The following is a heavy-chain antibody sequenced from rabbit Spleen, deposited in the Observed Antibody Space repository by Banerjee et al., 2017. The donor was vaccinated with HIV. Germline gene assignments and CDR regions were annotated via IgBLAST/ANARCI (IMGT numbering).Heavy chain of an antibody. D-gene: IGHD8-1*01. CDR1: GIDFSSSDY. Sequence: QSLEESGGDLVKPGASLTLTCTASGIDFSSSDYMCWVRQAPGKGLEWISCIAGSSSSTYYASWAKGRFTISKTSSTTVTLQMTSLTAADTATYFCARDGAGGSYFALWGPGTLVTVS. CDR2: IAGSSSST. J-gene: IGHJ4*01. V-gene: IGHV1S40*01. CDR3: ARDGAGGSYFAL.